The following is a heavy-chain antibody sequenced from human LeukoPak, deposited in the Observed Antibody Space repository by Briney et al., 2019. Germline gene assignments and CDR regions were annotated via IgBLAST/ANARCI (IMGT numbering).Heavy chain of an antibody. CDR2: IDPSGGGT. J-gene: IGHJ4*02. CDR3: ASLGSGSSPIIDFDY. CDR1: GYTSTAYY. D-gene: IGHD3-10*01. Sequence: ASVKVSCKASGYTSTAYYMHWVRQAPGQGLEWMGIIDPSGGGTSYAQKFQGRVTLTRDTSTSIVYMELSSLTSEDTAVYYCASLGSGSSPIIDFDYWGQGTLVTVCS. V-gene: IGHV1-46*01.